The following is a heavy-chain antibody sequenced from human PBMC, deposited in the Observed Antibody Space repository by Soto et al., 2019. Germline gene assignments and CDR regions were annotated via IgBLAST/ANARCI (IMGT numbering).Heavy chain of an antibody. J-gene: IGHJ4*02. CDR1: GGSFSGYY. D-gene: IGHD3-10*01. CDR2: INHSGST. CDR3: AREGYYGSGSYPSPWFDY. Sequence: SETLSLTCAVYGGSFSGYYWSWIRQPPGKGLEWIGEINHSGSTNYNPSLKSRVTISVDTSKNQFSLKLSSVTAADTAVYYCAREGYYGSGSYPSPWFDYWGQGTLVTAPQ. V-gene: IGHV4-34*01.